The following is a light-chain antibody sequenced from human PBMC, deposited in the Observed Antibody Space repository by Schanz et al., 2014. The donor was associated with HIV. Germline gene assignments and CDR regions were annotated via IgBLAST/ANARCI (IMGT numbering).Light chain of an antibody. CDR2: GAS. V-gene: IGKV3-15*01. CDR3: QQRSNLFGIT. J-gene: IGKJ5*01. Sequence: EIVMTQSPATLSVSPGERATLSCRASQTVSSNLAWYQQKPGQAPRLLIFGASTRATGVPVRFSGSGSGTEFTLTISSLQSEDFAVYYCQQRSNLFGITFGQGTRLDIK. CDR1: QTVSSN.